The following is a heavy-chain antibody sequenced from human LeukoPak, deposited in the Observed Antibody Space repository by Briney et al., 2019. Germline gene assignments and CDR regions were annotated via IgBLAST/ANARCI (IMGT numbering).Heavy chain of an antibody. V-gene: IGHV3-23*01. J-gene: IGHJ4*02. Sequence: GGSLRLSCAASGFTFTNYAMSWVRQAPGKGLEWVSAISGSGTRTYYADSVKGRFTISRDNSKHTLYLQMNSLRAEDRAVYYCAKEQTSSGFFDYWGQGTLVTVSS. CDR1: GFTFTNYA. CDR2: ISGSGTRT. D-gene: IGHD2-2*01. CDR3: AKEQTSSGFFDY.